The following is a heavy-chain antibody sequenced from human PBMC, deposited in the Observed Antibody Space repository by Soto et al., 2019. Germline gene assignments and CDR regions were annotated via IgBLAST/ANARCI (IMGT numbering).Heavy chain of an antibody. CDR2: MNPNSGNT. V-gene: IGHV1-8*02. J-gene: IGHJ6*02. CDR1: GYTFTIYY. D-gene: IGHD2-2*01. Sequence: GASVEVSCKASGYTFTIYYMHWVRQAPGQGLEWMGWMNPNSGNTGYAQKFQGRVTMTRNTSISTAYMELSSLRSEDTAMYYCARQGRRNCSSTSWHPMWDHYYYYDTDVWGQGTTVTVSS. CDR3: ARQGRRNCSSTSWHPMWDHYYYYDTDV.